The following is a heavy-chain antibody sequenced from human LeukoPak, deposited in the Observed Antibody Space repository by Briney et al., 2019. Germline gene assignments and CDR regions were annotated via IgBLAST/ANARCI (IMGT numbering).Heavy chain of an antibody. CDR1: GFTFSSYW. V-gene: IGHV3-74*01. J-gene: IGHJ4*02. D-gene: IGHD6-19*01. Sequence: GGSLRLSCAASGFTFSSYWMHWVRQAPGKGLVWVSRINSDGSSTTYADSVKGRFTISRDNAKNTLYLQMNSLRAEDTAVYYCARDRGSGWYYFDYWGQGALVTVSS. CDR2: INSDGSST. CDR3: ARDRGSGWYYFDY.